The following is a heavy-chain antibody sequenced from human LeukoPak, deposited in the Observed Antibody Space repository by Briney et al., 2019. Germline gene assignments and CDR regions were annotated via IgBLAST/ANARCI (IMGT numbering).Heavy chain of an antibody. J-gene: IGHJ5*02. CDR3: ARGHSSSWYDWFDP. Sequence: SVNPSCKASGGTFSSYAISWVRQAPGQGLEWMGRIIPILGIANYAQKFQGRVTITADKSTSTAYMELSSLRSEDTAVYYCARGHSSSWYDWFDPWGQGTLVTVSS. CDR1: GGTFSSYA. CDR2: IIPILGIA. D-gene: IGHD6-13*01. V-gene: IGHV1-69*04.